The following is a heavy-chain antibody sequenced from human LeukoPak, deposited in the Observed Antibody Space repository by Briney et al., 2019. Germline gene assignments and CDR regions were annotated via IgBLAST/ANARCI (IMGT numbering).Heavy chain of an antibody. J-gene: IGHJ4*02. V-gene: IGHV4-4*02. Sequence: PSETLSLTCAVSGGSISSSNWWNWVRQPPGKGLEWIGEIYHSGSTNYNPSLKSRVTISVDKSKNQFSLKLSSVTAADTAVYYCARDRYYYDSSGSIFDYWGQGTLVTASS. CDR2: IYHSGST. CDR1: GGSISSSNW. CDR3: ARDRYYYDSSGSIFDY. D-gene: IGHD3-22*01.